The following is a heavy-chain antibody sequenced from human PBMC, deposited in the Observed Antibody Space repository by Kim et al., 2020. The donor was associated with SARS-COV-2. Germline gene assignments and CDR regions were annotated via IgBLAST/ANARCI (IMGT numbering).Heavy chain of an antibody. CDR1: GGSFSGYY. J-gene: IGHJ6*02. CDR2: INHSGST. V-gene: IGHV4-34*01. D-gene: IGHD3-9*01. Sequence: SETLSLTCAVYGGSFSGYYWSWIRQPPGKGLEWIGEINHSGSTNYNPSLKSRVTISVDTSKNQFSLKLSSVTAADTAVYYCARAGRYAYYYYGMDVWGQGTTVTVSS. CDR3: ARAGRYAYYYYGMDV.